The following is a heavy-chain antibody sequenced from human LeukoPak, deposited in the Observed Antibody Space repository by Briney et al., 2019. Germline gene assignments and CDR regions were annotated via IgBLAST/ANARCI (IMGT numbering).Heavy chain of an antibody. CDR3: AKDFRGYSGYGYYFDY. Sequence: PGGSLRLSCAASGFTFSSYAMSWVRQAPGKGLEWVSAISGSGGSTYYADSVKGRFTISRDNSKNTLYLQMNSLRAEDTAVYYCAKDFRGYSGYGYYFDYWGQGTLVTVSS. CDR2: ISGSGGST. J-gene: IGHJ4*02. D-gene: IGHD5-12*01. V-gene: IGHV3-23*01. CDR1: GFTFSSYA.